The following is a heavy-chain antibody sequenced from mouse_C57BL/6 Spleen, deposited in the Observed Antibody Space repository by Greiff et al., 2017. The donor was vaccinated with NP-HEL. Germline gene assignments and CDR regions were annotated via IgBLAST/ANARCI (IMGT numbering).Heavy chain of an antibody. CDR2: ISSGSSTI. V-gene: IGHV5-17*01. D-gene: IGHD1-1*01. J-gene: IGHJ1*03. CDR3: ARRGIYYYGSSYGYFDV. Sequence: EVMLVESGGGLVKPGGSLKLSCAASGFTFSDYGMHWVRQAPEKGLEWVAYISSGSSTIYYADTGKGRFTISRDNAKNTLFLQMTSLRSEDTAMYYCARRGIYYYGSSYGYFDVWGTGTTVTVSS. CDR1: GFTFSDYG.